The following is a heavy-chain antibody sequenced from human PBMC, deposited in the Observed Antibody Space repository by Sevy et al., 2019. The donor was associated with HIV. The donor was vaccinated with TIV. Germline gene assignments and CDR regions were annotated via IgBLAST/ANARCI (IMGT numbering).Heavy chain of an antibody. J-gene: IGHJ4*02. D-gene: IGHD3-3*01. CDR3: AKDIGAVGLFDY. CDR1: GFIFDDYA. V-gene: IGHV3-9*01. Sequence: GGSLRLSCTASGFIFDDYAMHWVRQAPGKGPEWVSRISWNSGTIVYADSVQGRLTISRDNAKNSLYLQMNSLRPADTALYYCAKDIGAVGLFDYWGQGTLVTVSS. CDR2: ISWNSGTI.